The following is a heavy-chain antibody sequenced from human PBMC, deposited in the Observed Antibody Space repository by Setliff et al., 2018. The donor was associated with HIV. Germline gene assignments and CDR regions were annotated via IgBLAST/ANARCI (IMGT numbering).Heavy chain of an antibody. CDR3: ASSNVVVVTASVSDAFDI. CDR1: GFSFGSHS. Sequence: GGSLRLSCAASGFSFGSHSMHWVRQAPGKGLEWIASINSGSNYIYYIDSVKGRFTISRDNAKNTLFLQMNSLRAEDTAVYYCASSNVVVVTASVSDAFDIWGQGTMVTVSS. D-gene: IGHD2-21*02. J-gene: IGHJ3*02. V-gene: IGHV3-21*01. CDR2: INSGSNYI.